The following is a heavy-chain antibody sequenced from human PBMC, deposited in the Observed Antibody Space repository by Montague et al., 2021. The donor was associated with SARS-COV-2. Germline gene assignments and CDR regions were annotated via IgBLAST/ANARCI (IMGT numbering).Heavy chain of an antibody. Sequence: SLKSRVTISVDTSKNQFSLKLSSVTAADTAVYYCARGREYSSSAGFDYCGQGTLVIVSS. CDR3: ARGREYSSSAGFDY. V-gene: IGHV4-59*09. J-gene: IGHJ4*02. D-gene: IGHD6-6*01.